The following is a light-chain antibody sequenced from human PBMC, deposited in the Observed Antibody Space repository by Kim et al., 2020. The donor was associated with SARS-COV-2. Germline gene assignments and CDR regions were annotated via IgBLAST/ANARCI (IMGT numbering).Light chain of an antibody. CDR1: QDITTY. V-gene: IGKV1-33*01. CDR2: GAS. J-gene: IGKJ5*01. Sequence: ASVRDSVTITCQASQDITTYLNWYQQKPGKAPKLLIYGASHLEAGVSSRFSGGGSGTDFTLTITSLQPEDVATYYCQQYDNLPTFGQGTRLEIK. CDR3: QQYDNLPT.